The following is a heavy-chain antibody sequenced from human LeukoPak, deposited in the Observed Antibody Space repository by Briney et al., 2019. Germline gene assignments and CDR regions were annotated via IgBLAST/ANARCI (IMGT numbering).Heavy chain of an antibody. Sequence: EASVKVSCEASGYTFTSYGISWVRQAPGQGLEWMGWISAYNGNTNYAQKLQGRVTMTTDTSTSTAYMELRSLRSDDTAVYYCARDRFLWYYYDSSGTVPFDYWGQGTLVTVSS. CDR3: ARDRFLWYYYDSSGTVPFDY. V-gene: IGHV1-18*01. CDR2: ISAYNGNT. CDR1: GYTFTSYG. D-gene: IGHD3-22*01. J-gene: IGHJ4*02.